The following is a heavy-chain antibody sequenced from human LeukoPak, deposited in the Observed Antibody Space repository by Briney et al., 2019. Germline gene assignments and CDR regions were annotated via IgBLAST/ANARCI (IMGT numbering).Heavy chain of an antibody. CDR3: AGTVTYYYYYGMDV. CDR1: GGSISSHY. V-gene: IGHV4-59*11. Sequence: SETLSLTCTVSGGSISSHYWSWIRQPPGKGLEWIGYIYYSGSTNYNPSLKSRVTISVDTSKNQFSLKLSSVTAADTAVYYCAGTVTYYYYYGMDVWGQGTTITVSS. D-gene: IGHD4-17*01. CDR2: IYYSGST. J-gene: IGHJ6*02.